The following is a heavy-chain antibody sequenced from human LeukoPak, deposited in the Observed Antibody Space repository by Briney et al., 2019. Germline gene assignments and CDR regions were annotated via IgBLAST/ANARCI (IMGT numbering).Heavy chain of an antibody. CDR1: GFTFDDYG. CDR2: ITWNGGST. Sequence: PGGSLRLSCAGSGFTFDDYGMSWVRQVPGKGLEWVSGITWNGGSTGYGDSVKGRFTISRDNSKNTLYLQMNSLRAEDTAVYYCAKAGWIQLWSIDYWGQGTLVTVSS. CDR3: AKAGWIQLWSIDY. D-gene: IGHD5-18*01. V-gene: IGHV3-20*04. J-gene: IGHJ4*02.